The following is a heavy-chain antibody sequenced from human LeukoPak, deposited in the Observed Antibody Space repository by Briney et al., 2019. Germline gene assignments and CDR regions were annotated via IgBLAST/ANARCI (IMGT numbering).Heavy chain of an antibody. CDR2: IRGSGGGS. V-gene: IGHV3-23*01. J-gene: IGHJ4*02. Sequence: VGSLRLSCAASGFTFSTYGLSWVGQAPGRGLEGVSAIRGSGGGSNYGDSVKGRFTISRDNSKNTLYLQMNSLRAEDTAVYYCAKDWEYCSGGICRTYGGLDYWGQGTLVTVSS. D-gene: IGHD2-15*01. CDR1: GFTFSTYG. CDR3: AKDWEYCSGGICRTYGGLDY.